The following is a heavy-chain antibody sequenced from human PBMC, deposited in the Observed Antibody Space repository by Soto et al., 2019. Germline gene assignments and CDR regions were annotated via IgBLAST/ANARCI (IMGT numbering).Heavy chain of an antibody. J-gene: IGHJ6*02. CDR3: ARADYEILTGSYAMDV. CDR2: VSTNGAT. Sequence: SETLSLTCAVSGYSISSGYYWGWIRQPAGKGLEWIGRVSTNGATNYNPSLESRVTMSVDTSKNQFSLKLTSVTAADTAVYFCARADYEILTGSYAMDVWGQGTTVTVSS. CDR1: GYSISSGYY. V-gene: IGHV4-4*07. D-gene: IGHD3-9*01.